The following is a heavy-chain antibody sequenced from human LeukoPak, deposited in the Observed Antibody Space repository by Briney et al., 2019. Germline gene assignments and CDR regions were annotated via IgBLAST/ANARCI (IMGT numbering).Heavy chain of an antibody. Sequence: SQTLSLTCAISGDSVSSSGVAWNWIRQSPSRGLEWLGRTYYASQWSNEYALSVKSRITTNPDTSKNQFSLQLNSVTPEDTAVYYCTRGRNSAFDYWGQGTLGTVSS. CDR1: GDSVSSSGVA. V-gene: IGHV6-1*01. D-gene: IGHD1-14*01. CDR2: TYYASQWSN. J-gene: IGHJ4*02. CDR3: TRGRNSAFDY.